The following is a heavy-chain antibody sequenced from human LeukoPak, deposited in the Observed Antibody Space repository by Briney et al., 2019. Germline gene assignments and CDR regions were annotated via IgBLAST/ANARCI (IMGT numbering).Heavy chain of an antibody. CDR3: ASQGGSAPFDY. Sequence: SETLSLTCTVSGGSISSSGYSWGWIRQPPGKGLEWIGSIYYSGSTYYNPSLNSRVTISVDTSKNQFSLKLSSVTAADTAVYYCASQGGSAPFDYWGQGTLVTVSS. CDR1: GGSISSSGYS. V-gene: IGHV4-39*01. D-gene: IGHD3-16*01. CDR2: IYYSGST. J-gene: IGHJ4*02.